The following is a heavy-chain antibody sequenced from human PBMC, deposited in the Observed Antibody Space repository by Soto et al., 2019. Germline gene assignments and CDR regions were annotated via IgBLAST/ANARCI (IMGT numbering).Heavy chain of an antibody. V-gene: IGHV4-4*02. CDR2: VYHTGDT. J-gene: IGHJ5*02. Sequence: QVQLQESGPRLVKPSGSLSLTCGVSGGTVASSHWWSWVRQSPGGGLEWIGNVYHTGDTNLNPSLQSRVTISVDKANNPFSLRLNSLAAADTAGYFCARGIVTGGGNNYFDPWGPGTLVTVSS. CDR3: ARGIVTGGGNNYFDP. D-gene: IGHD2-21*02. CDR1: GGTVASSHW.